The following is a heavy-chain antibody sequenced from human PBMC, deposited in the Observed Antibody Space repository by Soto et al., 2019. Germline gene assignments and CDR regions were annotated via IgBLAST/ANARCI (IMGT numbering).Heavy chain of an antibody. CDR3: ARAQSLHRYNWNYPRTDAFDI. V-gene: IGHV3-7*01. J-gene: IGHJ3*02. D-gene: IGHD1-7*01. CDR2: IKQDGSEK. Sequence: GGSLRLSCAASGFTFSSYWMSWVRQAPGKGLEWVANIKQDGSEKYYVDSVKGRFTISRDNAKNSLYLQMNSLRAEDTAGYYCARAQSLHRYNWNYPRTDAFDIWGQGTMVTVSS. CDR1: GFTFSSYW.